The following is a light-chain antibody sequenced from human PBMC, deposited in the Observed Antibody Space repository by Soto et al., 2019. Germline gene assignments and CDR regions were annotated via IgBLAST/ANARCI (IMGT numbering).Light chain of an antibody. CDR3: QQYNSWPPYT. CDR2: GVS. J-gene: IGKJ2*01. V-gene: IGKV3-15*01. CDR1: QSVSSD. Sequence: IVMTQSPATLSVSPGERVTLSCRASQSVSSDLAWFQQKPGQAPRLLMYGVSTRAPGIPARFSGSGSGTEFTLTISSLQSEDFAVYYCQQYNSWPPYTFGQGTKLEI.